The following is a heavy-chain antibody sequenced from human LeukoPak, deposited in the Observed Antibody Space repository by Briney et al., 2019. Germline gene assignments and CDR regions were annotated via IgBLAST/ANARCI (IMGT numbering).Heavy chain of an antibody. CDR2: IKQDESKT. J-gene: IGHJ5*02. V-gene: IGHV3-7*01. CDR3: AREASLYCSGNDCYWAFDR. CDR1: GFTFSNSW. D-gene: IGHD2-2*01. Sequence: PGGSLRLSCVASGFTFSNSWMSWVRQAPGKGLEWVANIKQDESKTYYEDSVKGRFTISRDNAKNSLYLQINSLRAEDTAVYYCAREASLYCSGNDCYWAFDRWGQGTLVTVSS.